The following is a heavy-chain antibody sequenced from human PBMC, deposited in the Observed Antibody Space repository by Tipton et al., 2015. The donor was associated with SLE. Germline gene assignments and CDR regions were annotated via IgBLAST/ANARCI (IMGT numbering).Heavy chain of an antibody. CDR3: ARVVSFYDFWSGYSE. CDR2: IHYNGATTT. CDR1: GDSIRSKY. V-gene: IGHV4-59*08. J-gene: IGHJ4*02. Sequence: TLSLTCTVSGDSIRSKYWSWIRQTPGTGLEWIGFIHYNGATTTNYNPSLERRLTISIDTSRNQFSLKLSSVTAADTAVYYCARVVSFYDFWSGYSEWGQGTLVTVSS. D-gene: IGHD3-3*01.